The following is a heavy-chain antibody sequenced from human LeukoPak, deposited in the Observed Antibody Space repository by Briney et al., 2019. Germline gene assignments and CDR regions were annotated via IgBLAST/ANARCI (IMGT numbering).Heavy chain of an antibody. J-gene: IGHJ3*02. D-gene: IGHD3-10*01. CDR3: GGSGSYYGAFDI. Sequence: SETLSLTCTVSGGSISSSSYYWGWNRQPPGKGLVWIGSIYYSGSTYYNPSLKSRVTISVDTSKNQFSLKLSSVTAADTAVYYCGGSGSYYGAFDIWGQGTMVTVSS. V-gene: IGHV4-39*01. CDR2: IYYSGST. CDR1: GGSISSSSYY.